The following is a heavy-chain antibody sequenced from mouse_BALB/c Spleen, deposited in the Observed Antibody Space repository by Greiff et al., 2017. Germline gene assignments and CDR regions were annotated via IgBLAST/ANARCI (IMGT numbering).Heavy chain of an antibody. CDR1: GFSLTSYG. J-gene: IGHJ4*01. CDR2: IWAGGST. V-gene: IGHV2-9*02. D-gene: IGHD2-14*01. Sequence: VKLVESGPGLVAPSQSLSITCTVSGFSLTSYGVHWVRQPPGKGLEWLGVIWAGGSTNYNSALMSRLSISKDNSKSQVFLKMNSLQTDDTAMYYCARDLGISVRSYYYAMDYWGQGTSVTVSS. CDR3: ARDLGISVRSYYYAMDY.